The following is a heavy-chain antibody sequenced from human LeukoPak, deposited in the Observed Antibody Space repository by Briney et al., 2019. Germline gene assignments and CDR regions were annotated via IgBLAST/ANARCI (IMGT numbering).Heavy chain of an antibody. Sequence: ASVKVSCKASGYTFTGYYMHWVRQAPGQGLEWMGRINPNSGGTNYAQKFQGRVTMTRDTSIRTAYMELSRLRSDDTAVYYCARQLVWGNWFDPWGQGTLVTVSS. J-gene: IGHJ5*02. D-gene: IGHD6-6*01. V-gene: IGHV1-2*06. CDR3: ARQLVWGNWFDP. CDR2: INPNSGGT. CDR1: GYTFTGYY.